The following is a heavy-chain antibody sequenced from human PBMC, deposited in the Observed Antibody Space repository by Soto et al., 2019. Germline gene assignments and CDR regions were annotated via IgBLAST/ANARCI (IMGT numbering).Heavy chain of an antibody. CDR1: GYTFTSYG. Sequence: VASVKVSCKASGYTFTSYGISWVRQAPGQGLEWMGWISAYNGNTNYAQKLQGRVTMTTDTSTSTAYMELRSLRSDDTAVYYCARVGRRFGELSSRDYYYYGMDVWGQGTTVTVSS. D-gene: IGHD3-10*01. J-gene: IGHJ6*02. V-gene: IGHV1-18*04. CDR2: ISAYNGNT. CDR3: ARVGRRFGELSSRDYYYYGMDV.